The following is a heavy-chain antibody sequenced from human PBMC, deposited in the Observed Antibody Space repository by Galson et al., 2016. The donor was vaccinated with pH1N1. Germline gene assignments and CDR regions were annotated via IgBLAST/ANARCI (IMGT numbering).Heavy chain of an antibody. CDR1: GYTFTTSY. CDR2: IDPSNGGT. Sequence: SVKVSCKASGYTFTTSYIHWVRQAPGEGLEWMGVIDPSNGGTTYAQKFQARVTMTRDTSTSTVYLDLSRLTSDDTSVFYCTRDLGRPREFWGQGTLVTVSS. J-gene: IGHJ4*02. CDR3: TRDLGRPREF. V-gene: IGHV1-46*01. D-gene: IGHD1-26*01.